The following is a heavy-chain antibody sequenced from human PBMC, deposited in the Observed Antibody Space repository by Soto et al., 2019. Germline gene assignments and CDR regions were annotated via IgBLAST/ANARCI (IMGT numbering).Heavy chain of an antibody. D-gene: IGHD1-1*01. CDR1: GGSISSGGYY. Sequence: NPSETLSLTCTVSGGSISSGGYYWSWIRQHPGKGLEWIGYIYYSGSTYYNPSLKSRVTISVDTSKNQFSLKLSSVTAADTAVYYCARSYNNYVDYWGQGTLVTVSS. V-gene: IGHV4-31*03. CDR3: ARSYNNYVDY. J-gene: IGHJ4*02. CDR2: IYYSGST.